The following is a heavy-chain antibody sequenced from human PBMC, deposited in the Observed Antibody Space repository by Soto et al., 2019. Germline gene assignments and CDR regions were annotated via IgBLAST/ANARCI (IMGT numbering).Heavy chain of an antibody. CDR2: INHSGST. J-gene: IGHJ5*02. Sequence: QVQLQQWGAGLLKPSETLSLTCAVYGGSFSGYYWSWIRQPPGKGLEWIGEINHSGSTNYNPSLKSRVTISVDPSQHQFSLKLSSVTAADTAVYYWARRSAAGPWGQGTLVTVSS. V-gene: IGHV4-34*01. CDR1: GGSFSGYY. CDR3: ARRSAAGP. D-gene: IGHD6-25*01.